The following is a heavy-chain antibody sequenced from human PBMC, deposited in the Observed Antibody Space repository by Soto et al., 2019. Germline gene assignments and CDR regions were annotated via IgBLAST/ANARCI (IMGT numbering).Heavy chain of an antibody. D-gene: IGHD3-22*01. CDR1: GYTFTSYH. CDR2: INPSGGST. CDR3: ARVSGNYYYDSSGYHAFDI. J-gene: IGHJ3*02. V-gene: IGHV1-46*01. Sequence: ASVKVSCKASGYTFTSYHMHWVRQAPGQGLEWMGIINPSGGSTSYAQKFQGRGTMTRDTSTSTVYMELSSLRSEDTAVYYCARVSGNYYYDSSGYHAFDIWGQGTMVTVSS.